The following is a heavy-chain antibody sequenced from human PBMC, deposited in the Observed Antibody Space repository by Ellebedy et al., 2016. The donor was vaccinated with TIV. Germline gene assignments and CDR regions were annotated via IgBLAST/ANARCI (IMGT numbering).Heavy chain of an antibody. J-gene: IGHJ5*01. V-gene: IGHV3-7*01. CDR1: GFSFRSYW. Sequence: GESLKISCVASGFSFRSYWMSWVRQAPGKGLEWVANIRDDSEKYYVDSVKGRFTISRDNSENSLYLQMHNLRADDTAVYFCARRWSYGDYAVQINSWFDSWGQGTLVTVSS. CDR2: IRDDSEK. CDR3: ARRWSYGDYAVQINSWFDS. D-gene: IGHD4-17*01.